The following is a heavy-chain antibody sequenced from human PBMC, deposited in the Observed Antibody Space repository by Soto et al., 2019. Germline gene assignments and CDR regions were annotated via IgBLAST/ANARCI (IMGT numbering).Heavy chain of an antibody. CDR2: INPNSGGT. CDR1: GYTFTGYY. V-gene: IGHV1-2*04. CDR3: AREASRPYSSSWYAPYYYGLDV. Sequence: ASVKVSCKASGYTFTGYYMHWVRQAPGQGLEWMGWINPNSGGTNYAQKFQGWVTMIRDTSISTAYMELSRLRSDDTAVYYCAREASRPYSSSWYAPYYYGLDVWGQGTTVTVSS. D-gene: IGHD6-13*01. J-gene: IGHJ6*02.